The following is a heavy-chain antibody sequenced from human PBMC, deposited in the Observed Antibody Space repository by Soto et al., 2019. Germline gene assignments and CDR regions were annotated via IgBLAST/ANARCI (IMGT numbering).Heavy chain of an antibody. Sequence: EVQLVESGGGLGQPGGSLRLTGIGSGFPFRSYSMNWVRQAPGKGPECAAYISSSGGTTYYADSVRGRFTVSRDNAQNSLYLQMNGLSDDDTAVYFCVKNILPAVNHIPYWGRGTLVTVVS. D-gene: IGHD4-17*01. J-gene: IGHJ4*02. CDR3: VKNILPAVNHIPY. CDR1: GFPFRSYS. CDR2: ISSSGGTT. V-gene: IGHV3-48*02.